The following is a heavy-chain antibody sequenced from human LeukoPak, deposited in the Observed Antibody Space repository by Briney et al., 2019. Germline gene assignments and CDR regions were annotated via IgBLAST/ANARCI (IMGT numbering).Heavy chain of an antibody. CDR2: IYHSGST. V-gene: IGHV4-4*02. Sequence: PSETLSLTCAVSGGSISSSNWWSWVRQPPGKGLEWIGEIYHSGSTNYNPSLKSRVTISVDKSKNQFSLKLTSVTAADTAVYYCARSYYGSGSSLGYWGQGTLVTVSS. CDR3: ARSYYGSGSSLGY. J-gene: IGHJ4*02. CDR1: GGSISSSNW. D-gene: IGHD3-10*01.